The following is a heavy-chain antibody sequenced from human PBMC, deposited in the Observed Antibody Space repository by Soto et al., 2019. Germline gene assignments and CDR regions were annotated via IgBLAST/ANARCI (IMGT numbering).Heavy chain of an antibody. V-gene: IGHV4-38-2*01. Sequence: SETLSLTCVVSGYSISSGYYWGWIRQPPGKGLEWIGGVYHSGSTYSNPSLKSRVTMSIDTSKNKLSLRLSSVTAADTAVYYCTRGEMATIGFDYWGQGTLVTVSS. J-gene: IGHJ4*02. CDR2: VYHSGST. CDR3: TRGEMATIGFDY. CDR1: GYSISSGYY.